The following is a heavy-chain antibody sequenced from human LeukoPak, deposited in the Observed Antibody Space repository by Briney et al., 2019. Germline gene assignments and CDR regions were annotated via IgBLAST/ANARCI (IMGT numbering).Heavy chain of an antibody. CDR2: ISAYNGNT. J-gene: IGHJ4*02. V-gene: IGHV1-18*01. Sequence: ASVKVSCKASGYTSTSYGISWVRQAPGQGLEWMGWISAYNGNTNYAQKLQGRVTMTTDTSTSTAYMELRSLRSDDTAVYYCARLGYCSGGSCYVPDYWGQGTLVTVSS. D-gene: IGHD2-15*01. CDR3: ARLGYCSGGSCYVPDY. CDR1: GYTSTSYG.